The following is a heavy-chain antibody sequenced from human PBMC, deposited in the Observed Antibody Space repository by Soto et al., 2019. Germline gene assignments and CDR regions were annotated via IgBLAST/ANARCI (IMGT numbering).Heavy chain of an antibody. V-gene: IGHV3-23*01. Sequence: EVQLFESGGGLVQPGGSLRLSCAASGLTFSGYGMSWVRQAPGTGLEWVSAISGSGSTTYYADSVKGRFTISRDDSKNILFLQMNSLRAEDTAVYYCVTLYRGLQSSPPRLDSRGQGTLVTVSS. CDR3: VTLYRGLQSSPPRLDS. CDR2: ISGSGSTT. CDR1: GLTFSGYG. J-gene: IGHJ4*02. D-gene: IGHD4-4*01.